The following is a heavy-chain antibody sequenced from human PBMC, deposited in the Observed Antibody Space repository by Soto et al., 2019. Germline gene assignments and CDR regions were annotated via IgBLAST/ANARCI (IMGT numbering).Heavy chain of an antibody. CDR1: GFTLSSYA. CDR2: ISSSGGST. Sequence: EVQLLESGGGLVQPGGSLRLSCAASGFTLSSYAMSWVRQAPGKGLEWVSAISSSGGSTYYADSVKGRFTISRDNSKNTLYLQMNSLRAEDTAVYYCAKDLGVYGDYADYWGQGTLVTVSS. V-gene: IGHV3-23*01. J-gene: IGHJ4*02. CDR3: AKDLGVYGDYADY. D-gene: IGHD4-17*01.